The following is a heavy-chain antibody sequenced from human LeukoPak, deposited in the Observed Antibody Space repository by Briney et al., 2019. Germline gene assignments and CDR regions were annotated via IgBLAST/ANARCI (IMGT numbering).Heavy chain of an antibody. CDR2: IYYSGST. J-gene: IGHJ5*02. CDR1: GGSISSSSYY. D-gene: IGHD1-26*01. V-gene: IGHV4-39*01. CDR3: AGQGIMGVTWWFDP. Sequence: SETLSLTCTVSGGSISSSSYYWGWIRQPPGKGLEWIGSIYYSGSTYYNPSLKSRVIISVDTSKNQFSLKLSSVTAADTAVYYCAGQGIMGVTWWFDPWGQGTLVTVSS.